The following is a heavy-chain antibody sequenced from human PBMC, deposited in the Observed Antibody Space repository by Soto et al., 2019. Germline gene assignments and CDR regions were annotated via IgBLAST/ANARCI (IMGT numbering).Heavy chain of an antibody. V-gene: IGHV1-69*06. D-gene: IGHD3-3*01. J-gene: IGHJ6*02. Sequence: ASVKVSCKASGGTFSSYAISWVRQAPGQGLEWMGGIIPIFGTANYAQKFQGRVTITADKSTSTAYMELSSLRSEDTAVYYCARSVTIFGVVNYGMDVWGQGTTVTVSS. CDR3: ARSVTIFGVVNYGMDV. CDR2: IIPIFGTA. CDR1: GGTFSSYA.